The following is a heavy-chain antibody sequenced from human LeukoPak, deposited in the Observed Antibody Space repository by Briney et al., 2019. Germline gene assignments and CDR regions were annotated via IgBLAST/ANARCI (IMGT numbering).Heavy chain of an antibody. D-gene: IGHD3-10*01. CDR2: IKSKTDGGTT. Sequence: GRSLRLSCAASGFTFSNAWMSWVRQAPGKGLEWVGRIKSKTDGGTTDYAAPVKGRFTISRDDSKNTLYLQMNSLKTEDTAVYYCTTGITMVRGTDYWGQGTLVTVSS. V-gene: IGHV3-15*01. CDR3: TTGITMVRGTDY. CDR1: GFTFSNAW. J-gene: IGHJ4*02.